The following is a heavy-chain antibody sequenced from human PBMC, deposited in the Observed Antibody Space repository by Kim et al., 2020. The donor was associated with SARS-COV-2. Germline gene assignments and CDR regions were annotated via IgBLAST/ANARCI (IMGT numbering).Heavy chain of an antibody. V-gene: IGHV4-59*01. D-gene: IGHD3-16*02. Sequence: SRVTISVDTYKNQFSLKLSSVTAADTAVYYCARDLRDYVWGSYRSNWFDPWGQGTLVTVSS. J-gene: IGHJ5*02. CDR3: ARDLRDYVWGSYRSNWFDP.